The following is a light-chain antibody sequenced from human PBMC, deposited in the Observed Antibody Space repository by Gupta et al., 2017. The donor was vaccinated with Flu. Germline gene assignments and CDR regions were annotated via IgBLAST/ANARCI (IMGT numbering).Light chain of an antibody. Sequence: EIIFTQSPVTMSLSPGESATLSCRASQSVSSNSLDWYQQKPGQAPRLLIFGASNRANGSLDKCSGSGDGRDYNLTVSGSEQGDCEVYYCHHEYNERPQSTFGQGTKVEI. CDR3: HHEYNERPQST. V-gene: IGKV3/OR2-268*02. J-gene: IGKJ2*02. CDR2: GAS. CDR1: QSVSSNS.